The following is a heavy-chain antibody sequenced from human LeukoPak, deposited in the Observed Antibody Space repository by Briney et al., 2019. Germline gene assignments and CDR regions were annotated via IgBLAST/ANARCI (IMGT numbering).Heavy chain of an antibody. J-gene: IGHJ4*02. Sequence: SETLSLTCTVSGDSISNYYWSWMRQPPGRGLEWIGYIYSSGVTDYNASLKSRLTLSVDTSKNQISLKLSSVTAADTAMYYCAREMRDTSGSFPVWGQGTLVIVSS. V-gene: IGHV4-59*01. D-gene: IGHD3-22*01. CDR1: GDSISNYY. CDR3: AREMRDTSGSFPV. CDR2: IYSSGVT.